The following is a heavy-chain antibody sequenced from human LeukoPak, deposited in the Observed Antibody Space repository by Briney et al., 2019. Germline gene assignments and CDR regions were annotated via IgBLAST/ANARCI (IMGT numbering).Heavy chain of an antibody. Sequence: GESLKISCKGSGYSFTSYWIGWVRQMPGKGLEWMGIIYPGDSDTRYSPSFQGQVTISADKSISTAYLQWSSLKASDTAMYYCARLTPPGPYYYYYYMDVWGKGTTVTVSS. V-gene: IGHV5-51*01. CDR2: IYPGDSDT. J-gene: IGHJ6*03. CDR1: GYSFTSYW. CDR3: ARLTPPGPYYYYYYMDV. D-gene: IGHD1-14*01.